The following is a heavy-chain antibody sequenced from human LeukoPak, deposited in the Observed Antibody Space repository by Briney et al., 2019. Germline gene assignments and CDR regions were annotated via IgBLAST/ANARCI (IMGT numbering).Heavy chain of an antibody. Sequence: SETLSLTCSVSDDSITMYYWTWIRQPPGKGLEWIGYIYYSGSTNYNPSLKSRVTISVDTSKNQLSLKLSSVTAADTAVYYCARVGGFPWIQLWNDAFDIWGQGTMVTVSS. CDR1: DDSITMYY. CDR2: IYYSGST. V-gene: IGHV4-59*01. D-gene: IGHD5-18*01. CDR3: ARVGGFPWIQLWNDAFDI. J-gene: IGHJ3*02.